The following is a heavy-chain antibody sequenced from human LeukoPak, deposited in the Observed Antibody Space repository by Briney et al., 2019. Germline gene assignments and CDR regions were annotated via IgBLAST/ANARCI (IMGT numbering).Heavy chain of an antibody. V-gene: IGHV4-4*07. CDR2: IYTSGST. J-gene: IGHJ5*02. CDR3: ARDSGYSSSWYATDP. D-gene: IGHD6-13*01. CDR1: GGSISSYY. Sequence: SETLSLTCTVSGGSISSYYWSWIRQPAGKGLGWIGRIYTSGSTNYNPSLKSRVTMSVDTSKNQFSLKLSSVTAADTAVYYCARDSGYSSSWYATDPWGQGTLVTVSS.